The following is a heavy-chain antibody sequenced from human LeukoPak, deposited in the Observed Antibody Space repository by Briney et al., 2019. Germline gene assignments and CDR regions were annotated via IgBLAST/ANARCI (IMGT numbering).Heavy chain of an antibody. CDR1: GFTFSSYV. Sequence: HSGGSLRLSCAASGFTFSSYVMSWVRQAPGKGLEWVSAISGSGGSTYYADSAKGRFTISRDNSKNTLYLQMNSLRAEDTAVYYCAKEGLLVPFDYWGQGTLVTVSS. CDR2: ISGSGGST. J-gene: IGHJ4*02. D-gene: IGHD2-15*01. CDR3: AKEGLLVPFDY. V-gene: IGHV3-23*01.